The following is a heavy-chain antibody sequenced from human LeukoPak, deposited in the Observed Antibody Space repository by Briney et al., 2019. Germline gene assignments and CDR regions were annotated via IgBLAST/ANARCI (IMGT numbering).Heavy chain of an antibody. D-gene: IGHD2-2*01. J-gene: IGHJ4*02. CDR1: GFTFSSYS. CDR3: AHGSMYQLDY. Sequence: GGSLRLSCAASGFTFSSYSMNWVRQAPGKGLEWVSGILGGAGSTYYADSVKGRFTISRDNSKNTMYLQMNSLRAEDTAVYYCAHGSMYQLDYWGQGTLVTVSS. V-gene: IGHV3-23*01. CDR2: ILGGAGST.